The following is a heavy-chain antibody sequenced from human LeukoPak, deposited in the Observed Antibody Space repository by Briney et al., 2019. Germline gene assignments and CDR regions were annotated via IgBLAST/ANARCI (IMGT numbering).Heavy chain of an antibody. Sequence: ASVKVSCKASGYTFTGYYMHWVRQAPGQGLEWMGGIIPIFGTANYAQKFQGRVTITTDESTSTAYMELSSLRSEDTAVYYCARDMFDSGAVASRGGWWNWGQGTLVTVSS. D-gene: IGHD6-19*01. V-gene: IGHV1-69*05. CDR1: GYTFTGYY. CDR2: IIPIFGTA. CDR3: ARDMFDSGAVASRGGWWN. J-gene: IGHJ4*02.